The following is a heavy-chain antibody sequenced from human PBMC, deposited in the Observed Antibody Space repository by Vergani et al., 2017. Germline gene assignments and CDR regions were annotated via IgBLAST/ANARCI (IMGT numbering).Heavy chain of an antibody. CDR3: AGFWNSGILVVPADRGKMDV. CDR2: INHSGST. CDR1: GGSFSGYY. Sequence: QVQLQQWGAGLLKPSETLSLTCAVYGGSFSGYYWSWIRQPPGKGLEWIGEINHSGSTNYNPSLKSRVTISVDTCKNKFSRKLSSVTAADTALYSCAGFWNSGILVVPADRGKMDVWGKGTTVTVSS. V-gene: IGHV4-34*01. D-gene: IGHD2-2*01. J-gene: IGHJ6*04.